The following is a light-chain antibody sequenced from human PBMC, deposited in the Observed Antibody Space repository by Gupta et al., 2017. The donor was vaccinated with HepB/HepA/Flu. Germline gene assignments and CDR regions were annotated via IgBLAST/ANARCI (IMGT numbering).Light chain of an antibody. J-gene: IGKJ4*01. CDR2: GAS. Sequence: EIVMSPSPATLPVSSGERATLSCRASQSVSSNLAWYQQKPGQAPRLLIYGASTRATGIPARFSGSGSGTEFTLTISSLQSEDFAVYYCQQYNNWPPLTFGGGTKVEIK. CDR3: QQYNNWPPLT. V-gene: IGKV3-15*01. CDR1: QSVSSN.